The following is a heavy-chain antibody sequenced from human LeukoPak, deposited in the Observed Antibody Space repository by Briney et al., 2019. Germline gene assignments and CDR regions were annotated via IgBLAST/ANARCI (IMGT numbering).Heavy chain of an antibody. CDR2: ISSSGSYI. CDR3: AREYSSSWYSYYYMDV. D-gene: IGHD6-13*01. V-gene: IGHV3-21*01. J-gene: IGHJ6*03. CDR1: GFTISSYS. Sequence: KPGGSLRLSCAASGFTISSYSMNWVRQAPGKGLDWVSSISSSGSYIYYADSVKGRFTISRDIGRNSLYLQMNSLRAEDTAVYYCAREYSSSWYSYYYMDVWGKGTTVTVSS.